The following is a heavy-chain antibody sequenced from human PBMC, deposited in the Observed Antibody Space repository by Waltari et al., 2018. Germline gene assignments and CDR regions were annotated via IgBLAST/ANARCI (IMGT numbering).Heavy chain of an antibody. CDR1: AVVFNNYW. Sequence: ELQLGESGGGLVQPGRYMKLTCLASAVVFNNYWMWWVRQAPGKGLEWVANITQYGSDEHYVDSAKGRFTISRDNAKNAVYLQMNSLSAGDTSVYYCARGDSWAFDIWGQGTMVTVAS. CDR2: ITQYGSDE. D-gene: IGHD4-4*01. CDR3: ARGDSWAFDI. J-gene: IGHJ3*02. V-gene: IGHV3-7*01.